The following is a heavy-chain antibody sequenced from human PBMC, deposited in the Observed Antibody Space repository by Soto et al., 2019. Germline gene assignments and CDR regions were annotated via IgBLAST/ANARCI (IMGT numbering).Heavy chain of an antibody. CDR3: ARFTSGSHNYDFDH. V-gene: IGHV3-33*01. CDR1: GFTFSSYG. CDR2: IWYDGSNT. J-gene: IGHJ4*02. Sequence: QVQLVESGGGVVQPGRSLRLSCAAPGFTFSSYGMHWVRQAPGKGLEWVAVIWYDGSNTNYADSVKGRFTISRDNSKNTLYLQMNSLRAEDTAVYYCARFTSGSHNYDFDHWGQGTLVTVSS. D-gene: IGHD1-26*01.